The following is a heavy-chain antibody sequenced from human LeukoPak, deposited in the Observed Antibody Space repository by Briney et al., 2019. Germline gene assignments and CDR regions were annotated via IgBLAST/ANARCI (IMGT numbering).Heavy chain of an antibody. CDR1: GGSFRRYY. V-gene: IGHV4-34*01. CDR2: INHSGST. CDR3: ARMSYYYGSGSGPYNY. D-gene: IGHD3-10*01. J-gene: IGHJ4*02. Sequence: SEAVPLTCAVYGGSFRRYYWIRIRLHPPAPLEWTGEINHSGSTNYHPSLKSRVTISVDKSKTQFSMKMSSVTAADTAVYYCARMSYYYGSGSGPYNYWGQGTLVTVSS.